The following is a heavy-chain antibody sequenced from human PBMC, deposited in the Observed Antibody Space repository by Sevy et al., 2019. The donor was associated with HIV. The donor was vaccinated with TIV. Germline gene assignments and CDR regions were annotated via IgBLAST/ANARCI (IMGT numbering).Heavy chain of an antibody. CDR2: MNPNSGNK. V-gene: IGHV1-8*01. Sequence: ASVKVSCKASGYTFTRYDINWVRQATGQGLEWMGWMNPNSGNKGHAQKFQGRITMTRNTSTRTAYMELSSLRSEDTAGYYCASGFYYGGSGYYGYYYYGMDVWGQGTTVTVSS. D-gene: IGHD3-22*01. CDR3: ASGFYYGGSGYYGYYYYGMDV. J-gene: IGHJ6*02. CDR1: GYTFTRYD.